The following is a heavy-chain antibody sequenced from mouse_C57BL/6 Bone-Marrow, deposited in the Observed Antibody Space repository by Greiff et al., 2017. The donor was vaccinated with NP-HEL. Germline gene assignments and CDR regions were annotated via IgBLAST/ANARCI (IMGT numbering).Heavy chain of an antibody. Sequence: VHVKQSGPVLVKPGASVKMSCKASGYTFTDYYMNWVKQSHGKSLEWIGVINPYNGGTSYNQKFKGKATLTVDKSSSTAYMELNSLTSEDSAVYYCARVRYGSSIRDVWGTGTTVTVSS. V-gene: IGHV1-19*01. CDR2: INPYNGGT. J-gene: IGHJ1*03. D-gene: IGHD1-1*01. CDR1: GYTFTDYY. CDR3: ARVRYGSSIRDV.